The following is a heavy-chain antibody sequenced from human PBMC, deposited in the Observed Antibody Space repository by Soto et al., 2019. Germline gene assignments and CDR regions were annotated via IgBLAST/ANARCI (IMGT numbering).Heavy chain of an antibody. J-gene: IGHJ4*02. D-gene: IGHD2-21*01. CDR2: ISYDGSNE. Sequence: LGGSLRLSCAASGFTFNSYGMHWVRQAPGRGREWVAVISYDGSNEYYADSVKGRFTISRDNSKNTLYLQMNSLRVEDTAVYYCAKDLGYGGNSYTFDYWGQGALVTVSS. CDR1: GFTFNSYG. V-gene: IGHV3-30*18. CDR3: AKDLGYGGNSYTFDY.